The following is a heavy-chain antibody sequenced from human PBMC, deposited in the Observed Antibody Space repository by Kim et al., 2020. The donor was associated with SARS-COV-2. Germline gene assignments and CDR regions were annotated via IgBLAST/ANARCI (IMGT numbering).Heavy chain of an antibody. Sequence: SVKVSCKASEGTFSSYAISWVRQAPGQGLEWMGRIIPILGIANYAQKFQGRVTITADKSTSTAYMELSSLRSEDTAVYYCASSGGGDCYSWAPNPLSCYYGMDVWGQGTTVTVSS. CDR3: ASSGGGDCYSWAPNPLSCYYGMDV. CDR2: IIPILGIA. J-gene: IGHJ6*02. D-gene: IGHD2-21*02. V-gene: IGHV1-69*04. CDR1: EGTFSSYA.